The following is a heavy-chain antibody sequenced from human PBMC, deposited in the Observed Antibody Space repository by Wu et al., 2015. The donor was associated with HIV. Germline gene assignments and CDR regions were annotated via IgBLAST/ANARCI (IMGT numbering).Heavy chain of an antibody. CDR1: GGTFRSYG. CDR3: ARDRDGSIAAVGSVFDY. J-gene: IGHJ4*02. V-gene: IGHV1-69*13. CDR2: IIPIFGTA. D-gene: IGHD6-13*01. Sequence: QVQLVQSGAEMKKPGSSVKVSCKASGGTFRSYGVSWVRQAPGQGLEWMGGIIPIFGTANYAQKFQGRVTITADESTSTAYMELSSLRSEDTAVYYCARDRDGSIAAVGSVFDYVGPGNPGHRLL.